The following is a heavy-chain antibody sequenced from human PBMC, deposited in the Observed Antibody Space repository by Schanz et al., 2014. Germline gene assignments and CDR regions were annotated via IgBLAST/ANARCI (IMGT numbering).Heavy chain of an antibody. CDR1: GYTFSDYY. CDR2: FIPILGIA. Sequence: QVQLVQSGADVKKPGASVKVSCKASGYTFSDYYIHWVRQARGQGLEWVGRFIPILGIANYAQKFQGRVTITADKSTFTAYMDVSSLRSEDTAVYYCASSGAGYSSSWDFDYWGQGTLVTVSS. J-gene: IGHJ4*02. CDR3: ASSGAGYSSSWDFDY. D-gene: IGHD6-13*01. V-gene: IGHV1-69*09.